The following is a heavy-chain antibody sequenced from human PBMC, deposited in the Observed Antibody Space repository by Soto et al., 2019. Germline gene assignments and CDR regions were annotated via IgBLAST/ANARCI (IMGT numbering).Heavy chain of an antibody. Sequence: GGSLRLSCVASGFTFSSYAMSWVRQAPGKGLEWVSTISGGGNSGGSTDYADSVKGRFTISRDNAKNSLYLQMNSLRAEDTAVYYCARQPGSSSSTWGQGTLVTVSS. CDR1: GFTFSSYA. CDR3: ARQPGSSSST. V-gene: IGHV3-23*01. J-gene: IGHJ5*02. D-gene: IGHD6-6*01. CDR2: ISGGGNSGGST.